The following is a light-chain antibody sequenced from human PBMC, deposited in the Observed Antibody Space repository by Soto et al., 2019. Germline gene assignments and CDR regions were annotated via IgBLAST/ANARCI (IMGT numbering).Light chain of an antibody. J-gene: IGKJ1*01. CDR1: QSVSSY. CDR3: QQYDNSRWT. CDR2: DAS. V-gene: IGKV3-11*01. Sequence: EIVLTQSPATLSLSPEERATLSCRASQSVSSYLAWYQQKPGQAPRLLIYDASNRATGIPARFSGSGSGTDFTLTISRLEPEDFAVYYCQQYDNSRWTFGQGTKVDI.